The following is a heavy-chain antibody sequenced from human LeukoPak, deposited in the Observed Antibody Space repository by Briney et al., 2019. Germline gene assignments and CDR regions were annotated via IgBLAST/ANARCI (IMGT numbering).Heavy chain of an antibody. CDR2: INPNSGGT. Sequence: ASVKVSCKASGYTFTGYYMHWVRQAPGQGLEWMGWINPNSGGTNYAQKFQGRVTMTRDTSISTAYMELSRLRSEDTAVYYCARDRGYSYGLTPLGFDYWGQGTLVTVSS. CDR1: GYTFTGYY. CDR3: ARDRGYSYGLTPLGFDY. J-gene: IGHJ4*02. V-gene: IGHV1-2*02. D-gene: IGHD5-18*01.